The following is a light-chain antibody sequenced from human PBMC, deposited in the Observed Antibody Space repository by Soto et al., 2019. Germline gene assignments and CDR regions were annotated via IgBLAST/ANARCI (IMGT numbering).Light chain of an antibody. V-gene: IGKV1-39*01. CDR3: QQNDT. J-gene: IGKJ4*01. CDR1: QSISSY. Sequence: DIQMTQSPSSLSASVGDRVTITCRASQSISSYLNWYQQKPGKAPKLLIYAASSSQSGVPSRFSGSGSGTDFTLTISSLQPEDFATYYCQQNDTFGGGTKV. CDR2: AAS.